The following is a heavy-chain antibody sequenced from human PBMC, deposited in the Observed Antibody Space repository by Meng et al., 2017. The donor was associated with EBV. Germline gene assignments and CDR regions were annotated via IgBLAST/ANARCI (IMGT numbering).Heavy chain of an antibody. Sequence: GQFVQSGAGVEKPGSSVKVACKTAGGTFRSDAVSWVRQAPGQGLEWMGGLIPKSDAPYYAQKFQDRVTITADESTSTHYMDLSGLRSEDTAVYYCANESGRGFTPDYWGQGTLVTVSS. CDR3: ANESGRGFTPDY. CDR2: LIPKSDAP. V-gene: IGHV1-69*01. D-gene: IGHD3-10*01. J-gene: IGHJ4*02. CDR1: GGTFRSDA.